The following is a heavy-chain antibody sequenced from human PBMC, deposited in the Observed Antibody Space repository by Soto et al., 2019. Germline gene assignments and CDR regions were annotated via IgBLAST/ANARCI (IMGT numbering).Heavy chain of an antibody. CDR3: ARDAVYCSGGSCYGY. Sequence: SETLSLTCAVYGGSFSGYYWSWIRQPPGKGLEWIGEINHSGSTNYNPSLKSRVTISVDTSKNQFSLKLSSVTAADTAVYYCARDAVYCSGGSCYGYWGQGTLVTVSS. CDR2: INHSGST. CDR1: GGSFSGYY. V-gene: IGHV4-34*01. D-gene: IGHD2-15*01. J-gene: IGHJ4*02.